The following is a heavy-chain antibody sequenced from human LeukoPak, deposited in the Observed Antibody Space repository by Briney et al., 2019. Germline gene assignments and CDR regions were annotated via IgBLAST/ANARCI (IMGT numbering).Heavy chain of an antibody. V-gene: IGHV4-59*01. D-gene: IGHD6-19*01. CDR2: TYYSGST. CDR1: GGSISSYY. CDR3: ARKVVAVAGTFFGAIDL. Sequence: SETMSLTCTVSGGSISSYYWSWIRQPPGKGLEWIGYTYYSGSTNYNPSLKSRVTISVDTSKNQFSLKLSSVTAADTAVYYCARKVVAVAGTFFGAIDLWAQGTMVTVSS. J-gene: IGHJ3*01.